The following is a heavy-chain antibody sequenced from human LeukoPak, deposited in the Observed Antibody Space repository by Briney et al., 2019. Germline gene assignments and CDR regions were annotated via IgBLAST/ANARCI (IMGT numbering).Heavy chain of an antibody. Sequence: SETLSLTCTVSGGSISSYYWSWIRQPPGKGLEWIGYIYYSGSADYNPSLKSRVTISVDTSKNQFSLKLSSVTAADTAVYYCARGKQQLIYWGQGTLVTVSS. CDR1: GGSISSYY. V-gene: IGHV4-59*01. J-gene: IGHJ4*02. CDR2: IYYSGSA. CDR3: ARGKQQLIY. D-gene: IGHD6-13*01.